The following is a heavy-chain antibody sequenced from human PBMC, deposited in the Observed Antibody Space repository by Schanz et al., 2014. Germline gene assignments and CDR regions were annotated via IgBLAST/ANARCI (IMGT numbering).Heavy chain of an antibody. CDR2: ISGGGGTR. CDR1: GFTFSDHY. Sequence: VQLVESGGGVVQPGRSLRLSCAASGFTFSDHYMDWVRQAPGKGLEWVSGISGGGGTRNYADSVKGRFTVFRDNSKRTLYLEINDPRAEDTAVYYCAKDSCSSTTCYGYGMDVWGQGSTXTVSS. V-gene: IGHV3-23*04. D-gene: IGHD2-2*01. J-gene: IGHJ6*02. CDR3: AKDSCSSTTCYGYGMDV.